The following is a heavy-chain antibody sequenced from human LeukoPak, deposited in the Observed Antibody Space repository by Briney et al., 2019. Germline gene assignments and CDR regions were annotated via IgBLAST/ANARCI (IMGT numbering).Heavy chain of an antibody. V-gene: IGHV1-69*05. D-gene: IGHD3-22*01. Sequence: ASVKVSCKASGGTFGSYAISWVRQAPGQGLEWMGGIIPIFGTANYAQKFQGRVTITTDESTSTAYMELSSLRSEDTAVYYCARDVALGGYGAFDIWGQGTMVTVSS. J-gene: IGHJ3*02. CDR2: IIPIFGTA. CDR1: GGTFGSYA. CDR3: ARDVALGGYGAFDI.